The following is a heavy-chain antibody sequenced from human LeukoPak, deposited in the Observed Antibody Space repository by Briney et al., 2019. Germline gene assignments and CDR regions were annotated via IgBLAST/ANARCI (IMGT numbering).Heavy chain of an antibody. D-gene: IGHD2/OR15-2a*01. CDR3: ARDAGLWVYGMDV. J-gene: IGHJ6*02. CDR2: INHSGST. Sequence: SETLSLTCAVYGGSFSGYYWSWIRQPPGKGLEWIGEINHSGSTNYNPSLKSRVTISVDTSKNQFSLKLSSVTAADTAVYYCARDAGLWVYGMDVWGQGTTVTVSS. CDR1: GGSFSGYY. V-gene: IGHV4-34*01.